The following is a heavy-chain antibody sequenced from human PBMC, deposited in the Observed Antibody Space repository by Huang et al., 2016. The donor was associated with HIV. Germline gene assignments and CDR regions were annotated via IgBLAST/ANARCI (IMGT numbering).Heavy chain of an antibody. J-gene: IGHJ4*02. V-gene: IGHV3-30*18. D-gene: IGHD3-10*01. Sequence: QVQLVESGGGVVQPGRSLRLSCAASGFTFRTYGMHWVRQAPGKGLEWVTVISYEGSEKYHADSVKGRFTSSRDNSNNTLYLQMNSLRADDTAVYYCVKDQGHTFMVRYHFDFWGQGTLVTVSS. CDR2: ISYEGSEK. CDR1: GFTFRTYG. CDR3: VKDQGHTFMVRYHFDF.